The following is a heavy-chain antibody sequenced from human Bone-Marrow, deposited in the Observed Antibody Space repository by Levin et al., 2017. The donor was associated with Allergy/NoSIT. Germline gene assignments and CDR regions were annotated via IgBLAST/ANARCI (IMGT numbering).Heavy chain of an antibody. V-gene: IGHV3-9*01. Sequence: GGSLRLSCAASGFPFGDFALHWVRQAPGKGLEWVSGISWNSASTGYGDSVKGRFTISRDNAKNSVHLQMNSLREEDTGLYYCAREAAPFTTGEVYYYGLDVWGQGTTVTVSS. CDR3: AREAAPFTTGEVYYYGLDV. CDR1: GFPFGDFA. D-gene: IGHD3-9*01. CDR2: ISWNSAST. J-gene: IGHJ6*02.